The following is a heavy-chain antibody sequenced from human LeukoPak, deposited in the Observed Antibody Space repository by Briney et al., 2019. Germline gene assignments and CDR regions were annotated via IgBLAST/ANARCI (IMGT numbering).Heavy chain of an antibody. D-gene: IGHD2-15*01. Sequence: SETLSLTCTVSGGPISSYYWSWIRQPPGKGLEWIGYIYYSGSTNYNPSLKSRVTISVDTSKNQFSLKLSSVTAADTAVYYCASPYCSGGSCYDAFDIWGQGTMVTVSS. CDR1: GGPISSYY. CDR3: ASPYCSGGSCYDAFDI. V-gene: IGHV4-59*08. J-gene: IGHJ3*02. CDR2: IYYSGST.